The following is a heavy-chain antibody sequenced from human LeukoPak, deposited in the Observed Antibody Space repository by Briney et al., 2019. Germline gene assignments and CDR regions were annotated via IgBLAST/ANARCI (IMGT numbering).Heavy chain of an antibody. J-gene: IGHJ5*01. D-gene: IGHD3-10*01. CDR3: ARGGPLGDTNRFDF. CDR2: IIPMSGTV. V-gene: IGHV1-69*06. Sequence: SVKVSCKASGYTFTSYGISWVRQAPGQGLEWMGGIIPMSGTVNNAQKFQGRVTITADKSTGTAYMELNSLRPDDTAVYYCARGGPLGDTNRFDFWGQGTSVTVSS. CDR1: GYTFTSYG.